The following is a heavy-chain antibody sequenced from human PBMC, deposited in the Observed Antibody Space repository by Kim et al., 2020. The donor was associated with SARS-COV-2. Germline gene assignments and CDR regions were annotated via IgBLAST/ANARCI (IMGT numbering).Heavy chain of an antibody. Sequence: YYADSVQGRFTISRENSKYTLYLQMNSLRAEDTAIYYCARDTSSWYYFDYWGQGTLVTVSS. V-gene: IGHV3-33*01. D-gene: IGHD6-13*01. J-gene: IGHJ4*02. CDR3: ARDTSSWYYFDY.